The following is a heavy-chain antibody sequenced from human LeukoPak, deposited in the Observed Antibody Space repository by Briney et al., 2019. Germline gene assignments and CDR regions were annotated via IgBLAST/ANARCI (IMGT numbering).Heavy chain of an antibody. CDR3: ASAYCGGDCRYPLDY. CDR1: GGTFSSYA. CDR2: TIPIFGTA. J-gene: IGHJ4*02. D-gene: IGHD2-21*02. V-gene: IGHV1-69*13. Sequence: ASVKVSCKASGGTFSSYAISWVRQAPGQGLEWMGGTIPIFGTANYAQKFQGRVTITADESTSTAYMELSSLRSEDTAVYYCASAYCGGDCRYPLDYWGQGTLVTVSS.